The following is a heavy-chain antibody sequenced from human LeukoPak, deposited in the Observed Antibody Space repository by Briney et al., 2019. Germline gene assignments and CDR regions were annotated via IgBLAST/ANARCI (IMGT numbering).Heavy chain of an antibody. D-gene: IGHD4-17*01. CDR1: GYTFSSYA. CDR2: INTNTGNP. J-gene: IGHJ4*02. Sequence: ASVRVSCKASGYTFSSYAMNWVRQAPGQGLEWMGWINTNTGNPTYAQGFTGRFVFSLDTSVSTAYLQISSLQAEDTAVYYCARSNNDGDYLGVGFDYWGQGTLVTVSS. V-gene: IGHV7-4-1*02. CDR3: ARSNNDGDYLGVGFDY.